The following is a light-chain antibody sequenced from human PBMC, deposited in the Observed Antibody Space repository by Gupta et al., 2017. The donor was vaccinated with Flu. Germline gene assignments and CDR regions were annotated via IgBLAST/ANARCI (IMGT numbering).Light chain of an antibody. Sequence: QSVLTQPPSASGTPGPRVTISCSGSSSNIGSNTVNLYQQLPGTAPKLLIYSNNQRPSVVQDLFSGSKSGTSASLAISGLQSEDEADYYCAAGDDSLNGVVFGGGTKLTVL. J-gene: IGLJ2*01. V-gene: IGLV1-44*01. CDR2: SNN. CDR1: SSNIGSNT. CDR3: AAGDDSLNGVV.